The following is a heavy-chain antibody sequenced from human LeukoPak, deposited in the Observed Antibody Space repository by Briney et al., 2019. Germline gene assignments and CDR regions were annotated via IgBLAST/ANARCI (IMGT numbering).Heavy chain of an antibody. CDR3: ARDGGLVAGTDY. Sequence: GESLRLSCAASGFTFSSYMMTWVRQAPGKGLVWVSRINSDGSSTSYADSVKGRFTISRDNAKNTLYLQMNSLRAEDTAVYYCARDGGLVAGTDYWGQGTLVTVSS. D-gene: IGHD6-19*01. V-gene: IGHV3-74*01. CDR2: INSDGSST. CDR1: GFTFSSYM. J-gene: IGHJ4*02.